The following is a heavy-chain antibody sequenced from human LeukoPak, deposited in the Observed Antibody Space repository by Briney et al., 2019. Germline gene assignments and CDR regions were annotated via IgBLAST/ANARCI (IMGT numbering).Heavy chain of an antibody. CDR2: ISGSGGST. CDR3: AKDRGYSYGYSTAFDY. Sequence: GGSLRLSCAASGFTFSSYAMSWVRQAPGKGLEWVSAISGSGGSTYYADSVKGRFTISRDNSKNTLYLQMDSLRAEDTAVYYCAKDRGYSYGYSTAFDYWGQGTLVTVSS. V-gene: IGHV3-23*01. D-gene: IGHD5-18*01. J-gene: IGHJ4*02. CDR1: GFTFSSYA.